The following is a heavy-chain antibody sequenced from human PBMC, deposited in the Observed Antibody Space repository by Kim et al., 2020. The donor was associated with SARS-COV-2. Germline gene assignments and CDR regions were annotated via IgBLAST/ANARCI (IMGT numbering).Heavy chain of an antibody. J-gene: IGHJ4*01. V-gene: IGHV3-23*01. Sequence: GSLRLSCAASGFTFSSYAMSWVRQAPGKGLEWVSAISGSGGSTYYADSVKGRFTISRDNSKNTLYLQMNSLRAEDTAVYYCAKDSSTHSSSGHYVGADFDYCDHRTLVPVSS. CDR2: ISGSGGST. D-gene: IGHD3-22*01. CDR1: GFTFSSYA. CDR3: AKDSSTHSSSGHYVGADFDY.